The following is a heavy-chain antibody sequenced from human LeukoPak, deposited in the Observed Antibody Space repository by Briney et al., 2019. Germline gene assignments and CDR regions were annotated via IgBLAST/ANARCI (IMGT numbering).Heavy chain of an antibody. J-gene: IGHJ4*02. CDR2: ISWNSGSI. D-gene: IGHD6-19*01. CDR3: AKDNRRHYTSGPNPDSLH. Sequence: GGSLRLSCAASGFTFSSYAMHWVRQPPGKGLEWVSGISWNSGSIDYADSVKGRFTISRDNAKNSLYLQMNSLRVEDTAFYYCAKDNRRHYTSGPNPDSLHWGQGALVTVSS. CDR1: GFTFSSYA. V-gene: IGHV3-9*01.